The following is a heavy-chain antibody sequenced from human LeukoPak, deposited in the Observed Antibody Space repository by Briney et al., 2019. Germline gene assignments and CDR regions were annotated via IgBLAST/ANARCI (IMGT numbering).Heavy chain of an antibody. D-gene: IGHD3-16*01. Sequence: SETLSLTCAVYGESFSAYYWSWIRQSPGKGLEWIGEIKHSGRTNYNPSLNSRVTISVDTSNNQFSMQLTSVTAADTAVYYCARGGTGGVLTTDAFDIWGQGTMVTVSS. V-gene: IGHV4-34*01. CDR2: IKHSGRT. CDR1: GESFSAYY. CDR3: ARGGTGGVLTTDAFDI. J-gene: IGHJ3*02.